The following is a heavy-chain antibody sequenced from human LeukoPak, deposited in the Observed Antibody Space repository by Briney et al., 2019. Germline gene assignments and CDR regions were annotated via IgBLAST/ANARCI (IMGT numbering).Heavy chain of an antibody. CDR2: INPNSGGT. Sequence: ASVEVSCKASGYTFTGYYLHWVRQAPGQGLEWMGWINPNSGGTNYAQKFQGRVTMTRDTSISTAYMDLSRLRSDDTAVYYCARDIVTTSSFDFWGQGTLVTVSS. CDR3: ARDIVTTSSFDF. J-gene: IGHJ4*02. CDR1: GYTFTGYY. V-gene: IGHV1-2*02. D-gene: IGHD5-12*01.